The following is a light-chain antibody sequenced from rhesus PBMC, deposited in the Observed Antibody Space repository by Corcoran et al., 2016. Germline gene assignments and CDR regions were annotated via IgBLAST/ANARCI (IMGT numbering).Light chain of an antibody. V-gene: IGKV2-104*02. CDR3: MQALELYS. CDR1: QSLLHSEDGNTY. Sequence: DIVMTQTPLSLSVTPGEPASISCRSSQSLLHSEDGNTYLDWYLQKPGQFPQLLSYEVSHRASGGPDRFSGSGSDTDFTRKINRVEPEDVGVYYVMQALELYSFGQGTKVEIK. J-gene: IGKJ2*01. CDR2: EVS.